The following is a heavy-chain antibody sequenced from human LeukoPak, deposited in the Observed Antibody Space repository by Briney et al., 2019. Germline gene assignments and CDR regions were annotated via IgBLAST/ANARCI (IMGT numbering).Heavy chain of an antibody. D-gene: IGHD3-3*01. J-gene: IGHJ4*02. CDR1: GGSISSGSYY. CDR2: IYTSGST. Sequence: SETLSLTCTVSGGSISSGSYYWSWIRQPAGKGLEWIGRIYTSGSTNYNPSLKSRVTISVDTSKNQFSLKLSSVTAADTAVYYCARDNSPSTIFGVAPRLYYFDYWGQGTLVTVSS. CDR3: ARDNSPSTIFGVAPRLYYFDY. V-gene: IGHV4-61*02.